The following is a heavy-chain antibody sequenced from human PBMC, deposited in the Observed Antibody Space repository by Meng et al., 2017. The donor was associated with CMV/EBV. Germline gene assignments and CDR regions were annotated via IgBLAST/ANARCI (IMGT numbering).Heavy chain of an antibody. V-gene: IGHV3-49*04. CDR3: TRGYDFWSGYFSDHAFDI. CDR1: GFTFGDYS. Sequence: GESLKISCTASGFTFGDYSMSWVRQAPGKGLEWVGFIRSKAYGGPTEDAASVKGRFSISRDDSKSIAYLKMNSLKTEDTAVYYCTRGYDFWSGYFSDHAFDIWGQGTMVTVSS. CDR2: IRSKAYGGPT. J-gene: IGHJ3*02. D-gene: IGHD3-3*01.